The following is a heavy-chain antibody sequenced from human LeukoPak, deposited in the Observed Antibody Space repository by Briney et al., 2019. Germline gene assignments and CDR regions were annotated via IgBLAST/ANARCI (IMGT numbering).Heavy chain of an antibody. V-gene: IGHV3-21*01. D-gene: IGHD1-26*01. CDR1: GFTFSTYS. CDR3: AREAGGRAQREGWFDP. CDR2: ISSGGMWI. Sequence: PGGSLRLSCAASGFTFSTYSMNWVRQAPGKGLEWLSSISSGGMWIYYADSLKGRFTISRDNAKNSLYLQMKRLRVEDTAVYYCAREAGGRAQREGWFDPWGRGTLVTVSS. J-gene: IGHJ5*02.